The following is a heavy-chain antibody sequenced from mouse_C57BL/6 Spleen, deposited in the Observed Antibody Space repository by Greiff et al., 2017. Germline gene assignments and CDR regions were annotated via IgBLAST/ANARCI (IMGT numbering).Heavy chain of an antibody. D-gene: IGHD1-1*01. CDR3: AREATVVATENWYFDV. CDR1: GYSITSGYD. V-gene: IGHV3-1*01. CDR2: ISYSGST. Sequence: EVMLVESGPGMVKPSQSLSLTCTVTGYSITSGYDWHWIRHFPGNKLEWMGYISYSGSTNYNPSLKSRISITHDTSKNHFFLKLNSVTTEDTATYYCAREATVVATENWYFDVWGTGTTVTVSS. J-gene: IGHJ1*03.